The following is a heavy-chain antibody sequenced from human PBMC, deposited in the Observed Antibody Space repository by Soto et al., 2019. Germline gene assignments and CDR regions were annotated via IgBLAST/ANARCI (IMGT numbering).Heavy chain of an antibody. CDR3: ARAYDSSGSLDY. Sequence: ASVKVSCKASGCTFSSYAISWVRQAPGQGLEWMGGIIPIFGTANYAQKFQGRVTITADESTSTAYMELSSLRSEDTAVYYCARAYDSSGSLDYWGQGTLVTVSS. CDR2: IIPIFGTA. J-gene: IGHJ4*02. D-gene: IGHD3-22*01. V-gene: IGHV1-69*13. CDR1: GCTFSSYA.